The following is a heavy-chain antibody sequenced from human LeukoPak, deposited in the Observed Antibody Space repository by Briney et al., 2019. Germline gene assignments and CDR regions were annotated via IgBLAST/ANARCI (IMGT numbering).Heavy chain of an antibody. D-gene: IGHD5-18*01. V-gene: IGHV3-48*03. CDR1: GFTFSSYE. CDR2: VSSSGSTI. J-gene: IGHJ4*02. CDR3: AKGRRGYSYAFDY. Sequence: PGGSLRLSCAASGFTFSSYEMNWVRQAPGKGLEWVSYVSSSGSTIYYADSVKGRFTISRDNAKNSLYLQMNSLRAEDTAVYYCAKGRRGYSYAFDYWGQGTLVTVSS.